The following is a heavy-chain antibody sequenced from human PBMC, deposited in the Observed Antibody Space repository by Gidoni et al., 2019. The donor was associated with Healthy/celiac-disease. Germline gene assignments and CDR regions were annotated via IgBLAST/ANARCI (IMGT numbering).Heavy chain of an antibody. V-gene: IGHV1-3*01. J-gene: IGHJ4*02. CDR3: ARAGDSSGYYYVSYFDY. CDR1: GYTFTSYA. D-gene: IGHD3-22*01. CDR2: INAGNGNT. Sequence: QVQLVQSGAEVKKPGASVKGSCKASGYTFTSYAMHWVRQAPGQRLEWMGWINAGNGNTKYSQKFQGRVTITRDTSASTAYMELSSLRSEDTAVYYCARAGDSSGYYYVSYFDYWGQGTLVTVSS.